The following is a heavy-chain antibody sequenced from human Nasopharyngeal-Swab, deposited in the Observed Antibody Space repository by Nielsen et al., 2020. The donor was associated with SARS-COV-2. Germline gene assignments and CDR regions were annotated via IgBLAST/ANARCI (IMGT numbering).Heavy chain of an antibody. V-gene: IGHV3-9*01. D-gene: IGHD5-12*01. CDR1: GFTFAVYA. CDR3: ATLGGYSGYDSEYGMDV. CDR2: ISWNSGSI. J-gene: IGHJ6*02. Sequence: LKISCAASGFTFAVYAMHWVRQAPGKGLECVSGISWNSGSIGYADSVKGRFTISRDNAKNSLYLQMNSLRAEDTALYYCATLGGYSGYDSEYGMDVWGQGTTVTVSS.